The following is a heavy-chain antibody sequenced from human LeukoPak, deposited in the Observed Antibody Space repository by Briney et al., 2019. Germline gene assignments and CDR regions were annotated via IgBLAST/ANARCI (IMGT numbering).Heavy chain of an antibody. D-gene: IGHD1-1*01. Sequence: PSQTLSLTCTVSGGSISSGDYYWCWIRQPPGKGLEWIGYIYYSGSTYYNPSLKSRVTISVDTSKNQFSLKLSSVTAADTAVYYCASRNWDHYFDYWGQGTLVTVSS. CDR2: IYYSGST. V-gene: IGHV4-30-4*01. J-gene: IGHJ4*02. CDR3: ASRNWDHYFDY. CDR1: GGSISSGDYY.